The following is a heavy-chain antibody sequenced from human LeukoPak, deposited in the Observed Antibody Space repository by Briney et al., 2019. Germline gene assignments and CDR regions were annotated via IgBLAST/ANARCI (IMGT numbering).Heavy chain of an antibody. J-gene: IGHJ4*02. D-gene: IGHD3-3*01. CDR1: GGSISSYY. CDR3: ARASGVVIYFDY. Sequence: SETLFLTCTVSGGSISSYYWSWIRQPPGKGLEWIGYIYYSGSTNYNPSLKSRVTISVDTSKNHFSLKLTSVTAADTAVYYCARASGVVIYFDYWGQGTLVTVSS. V-gene: IGHV4-59*08. CDR2: IYYSGST.